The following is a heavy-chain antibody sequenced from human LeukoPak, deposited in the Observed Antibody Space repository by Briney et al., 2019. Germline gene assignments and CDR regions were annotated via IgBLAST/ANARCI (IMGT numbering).Heavy chain of an antibody. D-gene: IGHD6-19*01. V-gene: IGHV1-46*01. J-gene: IGHJ4*02. CDR2: INPSGGST. CDR1: GYTFTRYF. CDR3: ARDPEGSGCYFDY. Sequence: GASVKVSCKACGYTFTRYFMHWVGQAPGQALEWMGIINPSGGSTSYAQKFQGRVTMTRDTSTSMVYMELTSLRSEDTAVYYCARDPEGSGCYFDYWGQGTLVTVSS.